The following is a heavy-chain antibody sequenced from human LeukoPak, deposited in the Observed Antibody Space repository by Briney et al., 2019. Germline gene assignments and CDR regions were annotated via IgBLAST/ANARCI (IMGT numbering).Heavy chain of an antibody. V-gene: IGHV3-23*01. CDR3: AKGIGYTYGSDY. J-gene: IGHJ4*02. Sequence: GGSLRLSCAASGFTFSNYAMSWVRQAPGKGLEWVSGISGSGLNTDYANSVKGRFTISRDNSKNTLDLQMNSLRAEDTAVYHCAKGIGYTYGSDYWGQGTLVTVSS. CDR1: GFTFSNYA. CDR2: ISGSGLNT. D-gene: IGHD5-18*01.